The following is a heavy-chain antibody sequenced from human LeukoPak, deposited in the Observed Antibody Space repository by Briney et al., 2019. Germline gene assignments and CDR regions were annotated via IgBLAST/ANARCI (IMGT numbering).Heavy chain of an antibody. Sequence: ASVKVSCKVSGYTLTELPMHWVRQAPGKGLEWMGGFDPEDGETIYAQKFQGRVTMTEDTSTDTAYMELSSLRSEDTAVYYCATSSGSYYNLYYYYGMDVWGKGTMVTVSS. D-gene: IGHD3-10*01. CDR3: ATSSGSYYNLYYYYGMDV. J-gene: IGHJ6*04. CDR2: FDPEDGET. V-gene: IGHV1-24*01. CDR1: GYTLTELP.